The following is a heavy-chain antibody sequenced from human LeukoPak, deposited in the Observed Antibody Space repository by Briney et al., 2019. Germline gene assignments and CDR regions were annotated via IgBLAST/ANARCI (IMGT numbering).Heavy chain of an antibody. D-gene: IGHD3-10*01. CDR2: ISERGGTT. CDR1: VISLSNYA. V-gene: IGHV3-23*01. Sequence: GGSLGLSCVVSVISLSNYAMSWVRQAPGKGLEWVSYISERGGTTTYADSLKGRFTLSRDNSLNTMYLQMSSLRAEDTAVYFCARRGVVIRGILVIGYHQEAYHYDYWGQGVLVTVSS. J-gene: IGHJ4*02. CDR3: ARRGVVIRGILVIGYHQEAYHYDY.